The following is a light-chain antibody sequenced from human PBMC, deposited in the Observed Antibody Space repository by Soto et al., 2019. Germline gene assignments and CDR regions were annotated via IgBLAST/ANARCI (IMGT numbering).Light chain of an antibody. J-gene: IGLJ1*01. CDR2: DVS. Sequence: QSALTQPASVSGSPGLSITISRTGTSSDVGGYNYVSWYQQHPGKAPKLMIYDVSDRPSGVSNRFSGSKSGNTASLTISGLQAEDEADYYCSSDTSGFYVFGTGTKVTVL. CDR3: SSDTSGFYV. CDR1: SSDVGGYNY. V-gene: IGLV2-14*01.